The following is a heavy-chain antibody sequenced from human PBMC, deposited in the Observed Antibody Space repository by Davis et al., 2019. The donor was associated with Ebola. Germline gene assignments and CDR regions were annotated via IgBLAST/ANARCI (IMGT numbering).Heavy chain of an antibody. CDR2: IIPIFGTA. V-gene: IGHV1-69*13. D-gene: IGHD3-3*02. CDR3: ARGGVVLAARIYFDS. CDR1: GGTFSSYA. J-gene: IGHJ4*02. Sequence: SVKVSCKASGGTFSSYAISWVRQAPGQGLEWMGGIIPIFGTAKYSEKFQDRLTITADGYARTVYMELSSLTSEDTVTYYCARGGVVLAARIYFDSWGQGTLVSVSS.